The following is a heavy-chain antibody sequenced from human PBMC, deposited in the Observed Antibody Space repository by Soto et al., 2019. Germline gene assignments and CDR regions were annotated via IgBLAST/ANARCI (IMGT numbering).Heavy chain of an antibody. V-gene: IGHV1-18*01. CDR1: GHTFNSYG. J-gene: IGHJ3*01. CDR3: ASIGPRYAGGAFDV. Sequence: QVQLVQSGTEVKKPGAAVRVSCKTSGHTFNSYGITWVRQAPGQGLEWMGWISGYKGNTNYAQKLQSRVTMTTDTSTSTAYMELRSLRSDDTAVYYCASIGPRYAGGAFDVWGQGTSVTVSS. D-gene: IGHD2-2*01. CDR2: ISGYKGNT.